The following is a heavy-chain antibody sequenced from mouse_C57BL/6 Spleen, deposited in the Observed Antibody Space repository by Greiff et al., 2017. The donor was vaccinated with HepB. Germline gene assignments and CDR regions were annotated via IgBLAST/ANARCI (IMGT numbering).Heavy chain of an antibody. D-gene: IGHD1-1*01. CDR3: AREDYGSSLWYFDV. CDR1: GFTFSSYA. J-gene: IGHJ1*03. V-gene: IGHV5-4*01. CDR2: ISDGGSYT. Sequence: EVKLMESGGGLVKPGGSLKLSCAASGFTFSSYAMSWVRQTPEKRLEWVATISDGGSYTYYPDNVKGRFTISRDNAKNNLYLQMSHLKSEDTAMYYCAREDYGSSLWYFDVWGTGTTVTVSS.